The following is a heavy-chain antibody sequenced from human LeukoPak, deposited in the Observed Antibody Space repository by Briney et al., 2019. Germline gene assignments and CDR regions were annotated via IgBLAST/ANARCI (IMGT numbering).Heavy chain of an antibody. J-gene: IGHJ6*02. CDR2: IYYSGST. Sequence: SETLSLTCTVSGGSVSSGSYYWSWIRQPPGKGLEWIGYIYYSGSTNYNPSLKSRVTISVDTSKNQFSLKLSSVTAADTAVYYCASDRAEYCSGGSCYSDYYYYGMDLWGQGTTVTVSS. D-gene: IGHD2-15*01. CDR1: GGSVSSGSYY. V-gene: IGHV4-61*01. CDR3: ASDRAEYCSGGSCYSDYYYYGMDL.